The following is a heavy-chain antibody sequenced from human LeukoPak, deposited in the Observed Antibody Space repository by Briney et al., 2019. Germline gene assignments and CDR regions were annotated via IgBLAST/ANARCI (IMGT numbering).Heavy chain of an antibody. D-gene: IGHD1-7*01. V-gene: IGHV3-23*01. CDR1: GFTFSSYA. CDR3: AKNYRLYNWFDP. CDR2: ISGSGGST. Sequence: PGGSLRLSCAASGFTFSSYAMSWVRQAPGEGLGWVSAISGSGGSTYYADSVKGRFTISRDNSKTTLYLQMNSLRAEDAAVYYCAKNYRLYNWFDPWGQGTLVTVSS. J-gene: IGHJ5*02.